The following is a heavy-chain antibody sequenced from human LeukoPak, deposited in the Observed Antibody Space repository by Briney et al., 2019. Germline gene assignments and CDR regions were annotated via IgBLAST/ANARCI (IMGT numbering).Heavy chain of an antibody. Sequence: ASVKVSCKASGGTFSSYAISWVRQAPRQGLEWMGGIIPIFGTANYAQKFQGRVTITADKSTSTAYMELSSLRSEDTAVYYCATFGGYDRYYFDYWGQGTLVTVSS. D-gene: IGHD5-12*01. CDR2: IIPIFGTA. V-gene: IGHV1-69*06. CDR1: GGTFSSYA. CDR3: ATFGGYDRYYFDY. J-gene: IGHJ4*02.